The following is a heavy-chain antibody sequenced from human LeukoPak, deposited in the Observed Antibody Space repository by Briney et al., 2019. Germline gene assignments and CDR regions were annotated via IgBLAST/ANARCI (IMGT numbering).Heavy chain of an antibody. CDR2: MSYDGTNK. CDR3: AREDSRSAFDI. D-gene: IGHD6-13*01. Sequence: GGSLRLSCAASGFTFSSSGMHWVRQAPGKGLEWVAFMSYDGTNKYYTDSVKGRFTISRDNSKNTLFLQMNSLRAEDTAVYYCAREDSRSAFDIWGQGTMVTVSS. CDR1: GFTFSSSG. V-gene: IGHV3-30*03. J-gene: IGHJ3*02.